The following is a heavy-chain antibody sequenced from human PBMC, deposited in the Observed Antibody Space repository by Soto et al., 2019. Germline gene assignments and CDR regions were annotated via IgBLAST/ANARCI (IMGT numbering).Heavy chain of an antibody. V-gene: IGHV4-39*01. CDR1: GISVSTSDCY. J-gene: IGHJ4*02. CDR2: IYYSGST. CDR3: AGFVVPASRNSDFDY. D-gene: IGHD2-15*01. Sequence: SETLSLTCTGSGISVSTSDCYWGWVRQPPGKGLDWIGNIYYSGSTFYNPSLRSRVTISVDTSKNQFSLKLNSVTAADTAVYFCAGFVVPASRNSDFDYWGQGTLVTVS.